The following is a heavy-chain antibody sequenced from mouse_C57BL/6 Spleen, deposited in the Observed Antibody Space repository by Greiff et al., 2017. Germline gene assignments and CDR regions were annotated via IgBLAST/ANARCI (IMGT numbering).Heavy chain of an antibody. D-gene: IGHD2-4*01. V-gene: IGHV1-82*01. J-gene: IGHJ4*01. CDR1: GYAFSSSW. CDR3: AREGYYDYFMDY. CDR2: IYPGDGDT. Sequence: VHLVESGPELVKPGASVKISCKASGYAFSSSWMNWVKQRPGKGLEWIGRIYPGDGDTNYNGKFKGKATLTADKSSSTAYMQLSSLTSEDSAVYFCAREGYYDYFMDYWGQGTSVTVSS.